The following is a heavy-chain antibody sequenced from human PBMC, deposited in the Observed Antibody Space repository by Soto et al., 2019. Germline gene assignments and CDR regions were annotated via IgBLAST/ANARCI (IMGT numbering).Heavy chain of an antibody. CDR2: INAGNGNT. CDR1: GYTFTSYA. J-gene: IGHJ4*02. D-gene: IGHD6-13*01. CDR3: ARDPGSSSWYAPGPY. Sequence: GSVKVYCKASGYTFTSYAMHWVRQAPGQRLEWMGWINAGNGNTKYSQKFQGRVTITRDTSASTAYMELSSLRSEDTAVCYCARDPGSSSWYAPGPYWGQGTLVTVSS. V-gene: IGHV1-3*01.